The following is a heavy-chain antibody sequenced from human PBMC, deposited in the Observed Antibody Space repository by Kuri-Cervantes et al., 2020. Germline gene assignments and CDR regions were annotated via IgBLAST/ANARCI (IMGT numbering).Heavy chain of an antibody. CDR2: INHSGST. CDR3: ARGGYSSSRARWYFDL. J-gene: IGHJ2*01. CDR1: GYSISSGYY. V-gene: IGHV4-38-2*02. D-gene: IGHD6-13*01. Sequence: ESLKISCTVSGYSISSGYYWGWIRQPPGKGLEWIGEINHSGSTNYNPSLKSRVTISVDTSKNQFSLKLSSVTAADTAVYYCARGGYSSSRARWYFDLWGRGTLVTVSS.